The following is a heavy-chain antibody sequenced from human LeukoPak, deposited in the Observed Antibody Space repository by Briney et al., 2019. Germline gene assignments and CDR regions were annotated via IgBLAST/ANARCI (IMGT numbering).Heavy chain of an antibody. D-gene: IGHD5-18*01. Sequence: GGSLRLSCAASGFTFSSYAMSWVRQAPGKGLEWVSAISGSGGSTYYADSVKGRFTISRDSSKNTLYLQMNSLRAEDTAVYYCAKDRRDTAMAPSSGLDYWGQGTLVTVSS. J-gene: IGHJ4*02. CDR3: AKDRRDTAMAPSSGLDY. CDR2: ISGSGGST. CDR1: GFTFSSYA. V-gene: IGHV3-23*01.